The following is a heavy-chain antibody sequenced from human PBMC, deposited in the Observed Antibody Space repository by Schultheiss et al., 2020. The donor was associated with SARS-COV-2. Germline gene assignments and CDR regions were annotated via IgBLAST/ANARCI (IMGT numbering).Heavy chain of an antibody. J-gene: IGHJ6*02. CDR3: ARGRSVSFIVPYGMDV. V-gene: IGHV4-39*07. CDR2: IYHSGST. CDR1: GGSISSSSYY. D-gene: IGHD2-8*01. Sequence: SETLSLTCTVSGGSISSSSYYWGWIRQPPGKGLEWIGEIYHSGSTNYNPSLKSRVTISVDKSKNLFSLKLSSVTAADTAVYYCARGRSVSFIVPYGMDVWGQGTTVTVSS.